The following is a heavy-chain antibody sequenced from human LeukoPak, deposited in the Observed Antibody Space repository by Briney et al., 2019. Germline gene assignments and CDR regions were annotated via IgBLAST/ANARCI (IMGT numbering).Heavy chain of an antibody. D-gene: IGHD6-19*01. CDR2: ISSSGSTI. Sequence: AGGSLRLSCAASGFTFSSYEMNWVRQAPGKGLEWVSYISSSGSTIYYADSVKGRFTISRDNAKNSLYLQMSSLRAEDTAVYYCAREPAVAGTYDYWGQGTLVTVSS. V-gene: IGHV3-48*03. J-gene: IGHJ4*02. CDR3: AREPAVAGTYDY. CDR1: GFTFSSYE.